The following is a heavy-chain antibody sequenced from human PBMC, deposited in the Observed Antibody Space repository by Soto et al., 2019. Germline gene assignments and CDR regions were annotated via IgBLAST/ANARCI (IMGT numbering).Heavy chain of an antibody. Sequence: TGGSLRLSCVASGFTFSDYYMDWFRQAPGKGLEWVGRVRNKVNSYTTEYAASVKGRFTVSRDDSRNSLYLQMNSLKTGDTAMYYCSRAGILTTPYYTDYWGLGTLVTVSS. V-gene: IGHV3-72*01. CDR3: SRAGILTTPYYTDY. CDR1: GFTFSDYY. J-gene: IGHJ4*02. D-gene: IGHD3-9*01. CDR2: VRNKVNSYTT.